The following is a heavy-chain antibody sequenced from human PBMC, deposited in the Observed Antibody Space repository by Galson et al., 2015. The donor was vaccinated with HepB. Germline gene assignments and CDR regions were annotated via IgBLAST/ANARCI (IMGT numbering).Heavy chain of an antibody. CDR1: GFTFSNAW. CDR3: TTDEIAAAGTRDY. D-gene: IGHD6-13*01. J-gene: IGHJ4*02. Sequence: CAASGFTFSNAWMSWVRQAPGKGLEWVGRIKSKTDGGTTDYAAPVKGRFTISRDDSKNTLYLQMNSLKTEDTAVYYCTTDEIAAAGTRDYWGQGTLVTVSS. CDR2: IKSKTDGGTT. V-gene: IGHV3-15*01.